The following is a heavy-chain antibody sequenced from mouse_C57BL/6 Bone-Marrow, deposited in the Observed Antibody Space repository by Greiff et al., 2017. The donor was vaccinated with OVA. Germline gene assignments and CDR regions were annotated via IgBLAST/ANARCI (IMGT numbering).Heavy chain of an antibody. D-gene: IGHD3-3*01. CDR1: GYSFTGYY. J-gene: IGHJ4*01. Sequence: EVMLVESGPELVKPGASVKISCKASGYSFTGYYMNWVKQSPEKSLEWIGEINPSTGGTTYNQKFKAKATLTVDKSSSTAYMQLKSLTSEDSAVYYCARRGDEGDAMDYWGQGTSVTVSS. CDR2: INPSTGGT. CDR3: ARRGDEGDAMDY. V-gene: IGHV1-42*01.